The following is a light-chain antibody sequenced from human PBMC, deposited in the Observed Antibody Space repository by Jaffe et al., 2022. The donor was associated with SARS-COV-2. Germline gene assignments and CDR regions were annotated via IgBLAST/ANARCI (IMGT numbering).Light chain of an antibody. CDR1: SSNIGINY. Sequence: HSVLTQPPSASGTPGQRVTISCSGSSSNIGINYVSWYQQLPGAAPKLLIYRSNQRLAGVPDRFSASKSGTSASLAISGLRSEDEADYYCAAWDDSLSGLWVFGGGTTVTVL. CDR2: RSN. J-gene: IGLJ3*02. CDR3: AAWDDSLSGLWV. V-gene: IGLV1-47*01.